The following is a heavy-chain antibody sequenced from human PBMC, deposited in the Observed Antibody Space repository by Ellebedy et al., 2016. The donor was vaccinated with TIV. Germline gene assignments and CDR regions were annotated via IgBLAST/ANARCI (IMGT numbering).Heavy chain of an antibody. J-gene: IGHJ5*01. CDR2: MSSSGST. V-gene: IGHV4-39*07. CDR1: GDSTSSSNFY. CDR3: ATDRDRRWFYF. Sequence: SETLSLTXSVSGDSTSSSNFYWCWVRQPPGKGLEWIGIMSSSGSTYYNPSLKSRVTMSVDTSQFSLKLTSVTAADTAVYYCATDRDRRWFYFWGQGTLVTVSS.